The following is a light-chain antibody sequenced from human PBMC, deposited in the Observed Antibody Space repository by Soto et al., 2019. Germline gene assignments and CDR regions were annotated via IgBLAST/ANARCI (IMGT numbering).Light chain of an antibody. CDR1: QSVSSN. J-gene: IGKJ4*01. CDR3: QQYNNWPPLT. CDR2: GAS. V-gene: IGKV3-15*01. Sequence: EIVMTQSPATLSVSPGERATLSCRASQSVSSNLAWYQQKPGQAPRLLIYGASTRATGIPAGFSGSGSGTAFTLTISSLQSEDFAVYYCQQYNNWPPLTFGGGTKVEIK.